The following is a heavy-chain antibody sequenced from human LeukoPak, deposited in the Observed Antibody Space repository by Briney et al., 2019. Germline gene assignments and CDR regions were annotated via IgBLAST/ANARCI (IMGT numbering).Heavy chain of an antibody. J-gene: IGHJ4*02. Sequence: GGSLRLSCAASGFTFSSYAMSWVRQAPGKGLEWVSAISGSGGSTYYADSVKGRFTISRDTSKNTLYLHMNSLRAEDTAVYYCAKKGIDGSGYDLDYWGQGTLVTVSS. CDR2: ISGSGGST. CDR3: AKKGIDGSGYDLDY. V-gene: IGHV3-23*01. CDR1: GFTFSSYA. D-gene: IGHD5-12*01.